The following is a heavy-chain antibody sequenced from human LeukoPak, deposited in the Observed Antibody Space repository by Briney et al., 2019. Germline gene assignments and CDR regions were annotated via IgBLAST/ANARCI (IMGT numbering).Heavy chain of an antibody. D-gene: IGHD3-10*01. CDR3: ARDPPGYYGSGYEGDNWFDP. V-gene: IGHV1-69*05. J-gene: IGHJ5*02. CDR1: GGTFSSYA. Sequence: SVKVSCKASGGTFSSYAISWVRQAPGQGLEWMGRSIPIFGTANYAQKFQGRVTITTDESTSTAYMELSSLRSEDTAVYYCARDPPGYYGSGYEGDNWFDPWGQGTLVTVSS. CDR2: SIPIFGTA.